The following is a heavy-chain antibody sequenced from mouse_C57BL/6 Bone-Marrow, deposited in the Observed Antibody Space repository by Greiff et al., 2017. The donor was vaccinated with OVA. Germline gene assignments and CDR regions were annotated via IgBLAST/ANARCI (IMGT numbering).Heavy chain of an antibody. CDR1: GYAFTNYL. Sequence: QVQLQQSGAELVRPGTSVKLSCKASGYAFTNYLIEWVKQRPGQGLEWIGVINPGSGGTNYNEKFKGKATLTADKSSSTAYMQLSSLTSEDSAVYFCARDYGSTYWYFDGWGTGTTVTVAS. V-gene: IGHV1-54*01. D-gene: IGHD1-1*01. CDR3: ARDYGSTYWYFDG. CDR2: INPGSGGT. J-gene: IGHJ1*03.